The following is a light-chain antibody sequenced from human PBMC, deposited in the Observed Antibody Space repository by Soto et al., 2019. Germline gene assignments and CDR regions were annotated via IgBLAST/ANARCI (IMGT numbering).Light chain of an antibody. V-gene: IGKV1-5*03. J-gene: IGKJ4*01. CDR1: QSISSW. Sequence: DIQMTQSPSTLSASIGDRVTITCRASQSISSWLAWYQQKPGKAPKLLIYKASSLESGVPSRFSGSGSGTEFTLTISSLQPDDVATYYCQQYNSYRTFGGGTKVEIK. CDR2: KAS. CDR3: QQYNSYRT.